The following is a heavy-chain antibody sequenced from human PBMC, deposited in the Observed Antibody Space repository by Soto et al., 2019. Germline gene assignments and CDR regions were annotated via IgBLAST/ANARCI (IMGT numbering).Heavy chain of an antibody. CDR3: AKERAWGSSWGDTLVL. J-gene: IGHJ4*02. CDR1: GFTFSSYA. CDR2: ISGSGGST. Sequence: EVQLLESGGGLVQPGGSLRLSCAASGFTFSSYAMSWVRQAPGKGLEWVSAISGSGGSTYYADSVKGRFTISRDNSKNTLYLQMNSLRAEDTAVYYCAKERAWGSSWGDTLVLWGQGTLVTVSS. D-gene: IGHD6-13*01. V-gene: IGHV3-23*01.